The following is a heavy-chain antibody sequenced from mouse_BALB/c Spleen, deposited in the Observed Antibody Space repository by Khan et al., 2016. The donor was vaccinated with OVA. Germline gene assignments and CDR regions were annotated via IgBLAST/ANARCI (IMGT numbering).Heavy chain of an antibody. J-gene: IGHJ3*01. Sequence: EVELVESGGDLVKPGGSLKLSCAASGFTISTYGMSWVRQTPDKRLEWVATVSTGGGYTYYPDSVKGRFTISRDNAKNTLYLQMSGLKSEDTAMFYCTRLAYYYESEGFAYWGQGTLVTVSA. D-gene: IGHD1-1*01. V-gene: IGHV5-6*01. CDR1: GFTISTYG. CDR2: VSTGGGYT. CDR3: TRLAYYYESEGFAY.